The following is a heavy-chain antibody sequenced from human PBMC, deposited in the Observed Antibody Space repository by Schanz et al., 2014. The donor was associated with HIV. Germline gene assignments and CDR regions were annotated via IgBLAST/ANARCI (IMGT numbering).Heavy chain of an antibody. Sequence: QVQLVQSGAEMKKPGASVKVSCKASGYTFTDAYMHWVRQAPGQGLEWMGGIIHIFGTTNYAPKFQGRATITADESTSTAYMELSSLRSEDTAVYYCARDSPVAAGTLDYWGQGTLVTVSS. CDR2: IIHIFGTT. D-gene: IGHD6-13*01. CDR1: GYTFTDAY. J-gene: IGHJ4*02. CDR3: ARDSPVAAGTLDY. V-gene: IGHV1-69*01.